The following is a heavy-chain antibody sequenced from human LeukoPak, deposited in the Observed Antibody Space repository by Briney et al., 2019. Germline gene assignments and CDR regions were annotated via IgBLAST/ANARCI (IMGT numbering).Heavy chain of an antibody. Sequence: SETLSLTCTVSGYSISSGYYWGWIRQPPGKGREWILSIYHSGSTYYNPSLTSRVTISVDTSKNHFSLKLSSVTAADTAVFYCARAARYGGLHWHFALWGRGSMATVSS. J-gene: IGHJ2*01. V-gene: IGHV4-38-2*02. D-gene: IGHD4-23*01. CDR3: ARAARYGGLHWHFAL. CDR1: GYSISSGYY. CDR2: IYHSGST.